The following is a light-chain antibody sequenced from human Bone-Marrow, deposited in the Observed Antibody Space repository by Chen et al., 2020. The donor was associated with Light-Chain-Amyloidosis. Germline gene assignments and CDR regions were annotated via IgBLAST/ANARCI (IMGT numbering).Light chain of an antibody. V-gene: IGKV2-28*01. CDR1: QSRLQSTGYKY. CDR2: LGS. Sequence: DIVMPQSPLSQPVTPGAPASISCRSSQSRLQSTGYKYFDWYLQRPGKSPQLLIYLGSNRASGVPDRFSGSGSGTEGTLKISRVEAEDVGGAYCMQALQAPWTFGQGTKVEIK. CDR3: MQALQAPWT. J-gene: IGKJ1*01.